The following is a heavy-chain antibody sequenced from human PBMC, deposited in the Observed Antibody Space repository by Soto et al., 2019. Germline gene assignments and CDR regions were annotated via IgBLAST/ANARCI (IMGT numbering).Heavy chain of an antibody. CDR1: GFTFSSYS. CDR2: ISSSSSTI. D-gene: IGHD6-19*01. J-gene: IGHJ5*02. V-gene: IGHV3-48*02. Sequence: HPGGSLRLSCAASGFTFSSYSMNWVRQAPGKGLEWVSYISSSSSTIYYADSVKGRFTISRDNAKNSLYLQMNSLRDEDTAVYYCARDLAAVVPFFNWFDPWGQGTLVTVSS. CDR3: ARDLAAVVPFFNWFDP.